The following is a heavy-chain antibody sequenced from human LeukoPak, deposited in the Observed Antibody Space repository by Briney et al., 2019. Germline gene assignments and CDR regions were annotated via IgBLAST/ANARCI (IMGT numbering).Heavy chain of an antibody. Sequence: GGSLRLSCAASGFMFSTYPMNWVRQAPGKGLEWVSTISGSGGSTYYADSVEGRFTISRDNSKNTLYLQMNRLRADDTAIYYCAKERTQTTSFDYWGQGTLVTVSS. V-gene: IGHV3-23*01. D-gene: IGHD2/OR15-2a*01. CDR2: ISGSGGST. CDR1: GFMFSTYP. J-gene: IGHJ4*02. CDR3: AKERTQTTSFDY.